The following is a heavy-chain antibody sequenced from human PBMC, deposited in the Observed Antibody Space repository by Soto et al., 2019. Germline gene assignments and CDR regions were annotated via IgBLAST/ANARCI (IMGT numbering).Heavy chain of an antibody. CDR2: IKGDGSDK. V-gene: IGHV3-7*03. CDR1: GFSFSDYY. J-gene: IGHJ4*02. Sequence: PGGSLRLSCAASGFSFSDYYMSWVRQAPGKGLEWVANIKGDGSDKYYSDSVKGRFTVSRDNPRNSLFLQMNSLRAEDTAFYYCARDWTAGSYDFWGQGTLVTVSS. CDR3: ARDWTAGSYDF. D-gene: IGHD3-10*01.